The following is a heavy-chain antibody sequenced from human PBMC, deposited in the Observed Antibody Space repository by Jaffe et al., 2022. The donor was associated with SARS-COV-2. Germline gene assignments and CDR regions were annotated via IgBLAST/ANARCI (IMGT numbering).Heavy chain of an antibody. CDR3: AAIYYYDSSGYTFDY. J-gene: IGHJ4*02. Sequence: QMQLVQSGPEVKKPGTSVKVSCKASGFTFTSSAMQWVRQARGQRLEWIGWIVVGSGNTNYAQKFQERVTITRDMSTSTAYMELSSLRSEDTAVYYCAAIYYYDSSGYTFDYWGQGTLVTVSS. V-gene: IGHV1-58*02. CDR2: IVVGSGNT. CDR1: GFTFTSSA. D-gene: IGHD3-22*01.